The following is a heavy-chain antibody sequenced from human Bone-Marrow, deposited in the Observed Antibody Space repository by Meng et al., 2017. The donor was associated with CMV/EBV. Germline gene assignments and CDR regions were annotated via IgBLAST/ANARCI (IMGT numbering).Heavy chain of an antibody. CDR1: GGSFSGYY. CDR3: ARGTGQGRFDY. CDR2: INHSGST. J-gene: IGHJ4*02. Sequence: QVQLQQWGAGLLKPSXTLSLTCAVYGGSFSGYYWSWIRQPPGKGLEWIGEINHSGSTNYNPSLKSRVTISVDTSKNQFSLKLSSVTAADTAVYYCARGTGQGRFDYWGQGTLVTVSS. V-gene: IGHV4-34*01. D-gene: IGHD2-8*02.